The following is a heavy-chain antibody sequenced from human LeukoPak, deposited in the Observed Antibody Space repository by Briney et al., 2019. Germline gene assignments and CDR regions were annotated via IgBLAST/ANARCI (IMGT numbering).Heavy chain of an antibody. CDR2: ISSSSSYI. D-gene: IGHD3-9*01. CDR3: ARDTPYYDILTGYYTSFGMDV. CDR1: GFTFSSYI. Sequence: GGSLRLSCAASGFTFSSYIMNWVRQAPGKGLEWVSSISSSSSYIYYADSVKGRFTISRDNAKNSLYLQMNSLRAEDTAVYYCARDTPYYDILTGYYTSFGMDVWGQGTTVTVSS. J-gene: IGHJ6*02. V-gene: IGHV3-21*01.